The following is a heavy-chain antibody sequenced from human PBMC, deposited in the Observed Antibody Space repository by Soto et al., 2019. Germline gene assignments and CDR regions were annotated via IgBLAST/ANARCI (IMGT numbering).Heavy chain of an antibody. J-gene: IGHJ6*02. D-gene: IGHD2-2*01. CDR1: GGSISSYY. CDR3: ARGPVGYQLLLPNYYYYGMDV. Sequence: SETLSLTCTVSGGSISSYYWSWIRQPAGKGLEWIGRIYTSGSTNYNPSLKSRVTMSVDTSKNQFSLKLSSVTAADTAVYYCARGPVGYQLLLPNYYYYGMDVWGRGTTVTVSS. CDR2: IYTSGST. V-gene: IGHV4-4*07.